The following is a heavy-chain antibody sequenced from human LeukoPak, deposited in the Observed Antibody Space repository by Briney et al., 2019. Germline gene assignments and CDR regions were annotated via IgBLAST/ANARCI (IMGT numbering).Heavy chain of an antibody. CDR3: ATGGYYDILTGYYIDNWFDP. CDR1: GGTFSSYA. J-gene: IGHJ5*02. V-gene: IGHV1-69*05. D-gene: IGHD3-9*01. CDR2: IIPIFGTA. Sequence: ASVKVSCKASGGTFSSYAISWVRQAPGQGLEWMGRIIPIFGTANYAQKFQGRVTITTDESTSTAYMELSSLRSEDTAVYYCATGGYYDILTGYYIDNWFDPWGQGTLVTVSS.